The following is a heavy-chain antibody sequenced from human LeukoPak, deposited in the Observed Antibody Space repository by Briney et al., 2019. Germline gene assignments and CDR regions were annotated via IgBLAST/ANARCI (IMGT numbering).Heavy chain of an antibody. CDR3: AKEPFLEWLPPLFDY. CDR2: ISGRGGST. V-gene: IGHV3-23*01. CDR1: GYTFRRYA. D-gene: IGHD3-3*01. J-gene: IGHJ4*02. Sequence: PGGSLTLSCTASGYTFRRYAMSWVRGAPGRGLEWVSAISGRGGSTYYADSVKGRFTISRDNSKTTLYLQMNSLRAEDTAVYYCAKEPFLEWLPPLFDYWGQGTLVTVSS.